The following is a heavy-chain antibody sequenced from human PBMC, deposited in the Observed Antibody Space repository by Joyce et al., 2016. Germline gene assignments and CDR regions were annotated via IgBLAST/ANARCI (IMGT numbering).Heavy chain of an antibody. CDR2: IYPGDSDT. CDR3: ARHGDLGVQRPFDI. CDR1: GYTFTKYW. J-gene: IGHJ4*02. Sequence: EVQLVQSGAEVRKPGESLKIACECSGYTFTKYWIGWVRQMPGKGLEWMGMIYPGDSDTRHGPSFEGHVTFSVDKSINTGYLQWSKLKASDTAIYYCARHGDLGVQRPFDIWGQGTLVTVSS. D-gene: IGHD3-16*01. V-gene: IGHV5-51*01.